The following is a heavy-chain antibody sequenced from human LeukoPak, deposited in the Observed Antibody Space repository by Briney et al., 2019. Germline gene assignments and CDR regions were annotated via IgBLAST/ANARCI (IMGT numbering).Heavy chain of an antibody. CDR2: INHSGST. D-gene: IGHD4-11*01. CDR1: GGSFSGYY. Sequence: PSETLSLTCAVYGGSFSGYYWSWIRQPPGKGLEWIGEINHSGSTNYNPSLKSRVTISVDTSKNQFSLKLISVTAADTAVYYCASGGTVRAFDYWGQGTLVTVSS. V-gene: IGHV4-34*01. J-gene: IGHJ4*02. CDR3: ASGGTVRAFDY.